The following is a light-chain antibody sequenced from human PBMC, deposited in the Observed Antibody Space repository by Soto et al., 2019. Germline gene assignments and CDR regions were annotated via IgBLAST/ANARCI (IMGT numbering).Light chain of an antibody. CDR2: SNN. CDR1: SSNIGSNT. Sequence: QSVLTQPPSASGTPGQRVTISCSGSSSNIGSNTVNWYQQLPGTAPKLLIYSNNQRPSGVPDRFSGSKSGTSASLAISGLQSEDEADYYCAAWDESLNAPYVFGTVTKVTVL. J-gene: IGLJ1*01. V-gene: IGLV1-44*01. CDR3: AAWDESLNAPYV.